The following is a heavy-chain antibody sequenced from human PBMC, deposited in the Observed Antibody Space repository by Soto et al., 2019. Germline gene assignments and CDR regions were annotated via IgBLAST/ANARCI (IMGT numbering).Heavy chain of an antibody. V-gene: IGHV3-11*05. J-gene: IGHJ4*02. D-gene: IGHD6-19*01. Sequence: QVRLVESGGDLVKPGGSLRLSCAASEFTFTDYYMSWIRQAPGKGLEWVSYISTNGAYTNYADSVKGRFSISRDNAKNSLYLQLNSLRAEDTAVYYCAKGQYYCDHWGQGTLVTVSS. CDR2: ISTNGAYT. CDR3: AKGQYYCDH. CDR1: EFTFTDYY.